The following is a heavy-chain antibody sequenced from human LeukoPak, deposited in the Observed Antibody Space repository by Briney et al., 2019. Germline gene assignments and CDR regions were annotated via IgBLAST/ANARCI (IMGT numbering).Heavy chain of an antibody. CDR1: GDSFSDYY. D-gene: IGHD3-16*02. J-gene: IGHJ4*02. Sequence: SDTLSLTCAVYGDSFSDYYWSWIRQPPGKGLEWIGEINHSETTTYSPSLKNRVSISVDTTKNTVSLKLTSVTAADAAMYYCASHYSSGSYRYTGSFDSWGQGMLVNVSS. CDR2: INHSETT. CDR3: ASHYSSGSYRYTGSFDS. V-gene: IGHV4-34*01.